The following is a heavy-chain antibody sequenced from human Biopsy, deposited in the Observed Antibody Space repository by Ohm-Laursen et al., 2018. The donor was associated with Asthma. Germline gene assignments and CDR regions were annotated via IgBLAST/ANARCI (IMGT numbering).Heavy chain of an antibody. CDR2: MYSGGTS. J-gene: IGHJ4*02. Sequence: SLRLSCAASGFAVSIDYVFWVRQAPGKGLEWVSVMYSGGTSHTADSVRGRFTISRDFSKNTLHLQMHILRVEDTAVYYCARGDSSGWSHYYFDYWGQGTLVTVSS. CDR3: ARGDSSGWSHYYFDY. V-gene: IGHV3-53*01. D-gene: IGHD6-19*01. CDR1: GFAVSIDY.